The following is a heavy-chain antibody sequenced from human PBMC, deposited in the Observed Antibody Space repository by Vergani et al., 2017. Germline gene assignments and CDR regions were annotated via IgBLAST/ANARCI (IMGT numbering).Heavy chain of an antibody. V-gene: IGHV4-31*03. CDR2: IYYSGST. J-gene: IGHJ4*02. Sequence: QLQLQESGPGLVKPSETLSLTCTVSGGSISSGGYYWSWIRQHPGKGLEWIGYIYYSGSTYYNPSLKSRVTISVDTSKNQFSLKLSSVTAADTAVYYCARGSAHYYDSSGPPDYWGQGTLVTVSS. CDR1: GGSISSGGYY. D-gene: IGHD3-22*01. CDR3: ARGSAHYYDSSGPPDY.